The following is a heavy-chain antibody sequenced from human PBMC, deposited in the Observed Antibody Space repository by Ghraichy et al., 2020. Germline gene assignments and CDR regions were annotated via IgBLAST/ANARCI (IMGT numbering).Heavy chain of an antibody. V-gene: IGHV4-39*01. CDR3: AAPYYYDSSGSDY. Sequence: SETLSLTCTVSGGSISSSSYYWGWIRQPPGKGLEWIGSIYYSGSTYYNPSLKSRVTISVDTSKNQFSLKLSSVTAADTAVYYCAAPYYYDSSGSDYWGQGTLVTVSS. CDR1: GGSISSSSYY. D-gene: IGHD3-22*01. CDR2: IYYSGST. J-gene: IGHJ4*02.